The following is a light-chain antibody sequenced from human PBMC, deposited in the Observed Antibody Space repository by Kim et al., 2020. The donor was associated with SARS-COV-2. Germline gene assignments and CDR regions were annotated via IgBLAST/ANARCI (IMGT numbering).Light chain of an antibody. Sequence: SSELTQDPTVSVALGQTVRISCQGDSLRTYFAYWYQKKPGQAPILVIYGKDNRPSGIPARFSGSGSGNTASLTITGPQAEDEADYYCASRDSSCNLFVFGSGTKLTVL. CDR3: ASRDSSCNLFV. CDR2: GKD. J-gene: IGLJ1*01. CDR1: SLRTYF. V-gene: IGLV3-19*01.